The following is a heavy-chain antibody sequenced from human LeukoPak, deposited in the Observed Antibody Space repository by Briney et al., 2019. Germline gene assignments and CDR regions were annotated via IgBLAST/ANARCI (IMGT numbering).Heavy chain of an antibody. CDR3: ARVLRGYSYADY. CDR2: INPNSGGT. J-gene: IGHJ4*02. D-gene: IGHD5-18*01. V-gene: IGHV1-2*02. CDR1: GYTFTGYY. Sequence: ASVKVSCKASGYTFTGYYMHWVRQAPGQGLEWMGWINPNSGGTNYAQKLQGRVTMTTDTSTSTAYMELRSLRSDDTAVYYCARVLRGYSYADYWGQGTLVTVSS.